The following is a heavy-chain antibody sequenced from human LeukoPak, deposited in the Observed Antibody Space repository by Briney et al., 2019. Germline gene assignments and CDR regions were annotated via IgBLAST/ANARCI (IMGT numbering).Heavy chain of an antibody. D-gene: IGHD2-2*02. CDR3: ARAEVPAAIPLRYYYYGMDV. Sequence: ASVKVSCKASGYTFTSYDINWVRQATGQGLEWMGWMNPNSGNTGYAQKFQGRVTMTRNTSIGTAYMELSSLRSEDTAVYYCARAEVPAAIPLRYYYYGMDVWGQGTTVTVSS. CDR2: MNPNSGNT. CDR1: GYTFTSYD. V-gene: IGHV1-8*01. J-gene: IGHJ6*02.